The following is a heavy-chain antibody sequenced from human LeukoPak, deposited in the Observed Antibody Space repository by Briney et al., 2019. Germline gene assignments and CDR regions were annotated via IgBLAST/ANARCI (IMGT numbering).Heavy chain of an antibody. Sequence: GGSLRLSCTTSGFTFGDYPMSWFRQAPGKGVEWVGVIRSKGYGETTEYAASVIGIFTLSRDDSKSIAYLQMNSLKTEDTAVYYCTSPWYYYDSSGYYPTPRDNHDAFDIWGQGTMVTVSS. V-gene: IGHV3-49*03. J-gene: IGHJ3*02. CDR1: GFTFGDYP. D-gene: IGHD3-22*01. CDR3: TSPWYYYDSSGYYPTPRDNHDAFDI. CDR2: IRSKGYGETT.